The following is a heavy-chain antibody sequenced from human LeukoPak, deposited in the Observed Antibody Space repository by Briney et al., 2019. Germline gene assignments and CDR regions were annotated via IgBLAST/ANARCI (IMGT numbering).Heavy chain of an antibody. J-gene: IGHJ4*02. CDR1: GYTFTSYG. D-gene: IGHD2-2*01. Sequence: GASVKVSCKASGYTFTSYGISWVRQAPGQGLEWMGWISAYNGNTNYALKLQGRVTMTTDTSTSTAYVELRSLRSDDTAVYYCARDRSDIVVVPAAAPLDYWGQGTLVTVSS. CDR3: ARDRSDIVVVPAAAPLDY. V-gene: IGHV1-18*01. CDR2: ISAYNGNT.